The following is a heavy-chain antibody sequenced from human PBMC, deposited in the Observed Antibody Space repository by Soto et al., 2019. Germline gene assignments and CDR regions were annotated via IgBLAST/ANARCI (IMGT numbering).Heavy chain of an antibody. CDR1: GFTFSSYA. Sequence: QVQLVESGGGVVQPGRSLRLSCAASGFTFSSYAMHWVRQAPGKGLEWVAVISYDGSNKYYADSVKGRFTISRDNSKNPLYLQMNSLSAEDTAVYYCARPRDGWYFDLWGRGTLVTVSS. J-gene: IGHJ2*01. V-gene: IGHV3-30-3*01. CDR3: ARPRDGWYFDL. CDR2: ISYDGSNK.